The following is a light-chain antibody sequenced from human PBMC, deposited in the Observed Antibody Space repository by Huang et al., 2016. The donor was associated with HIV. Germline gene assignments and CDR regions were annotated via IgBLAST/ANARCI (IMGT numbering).Light chain of an antibody. J-gene: IGKJ4*01. CDR1: QDISNN. CDR2: EVS. CDR3: QQLNSYP. Sequence: IQLTQSPSSLSASVGDRVTITCRASQDISNNLAWYQQKPGKAPKVLIYEVSTLQTGVPIRVSGSGSGTEFTLTIHKLQPEDFATYYCQQLNSYPVGGGTTVEIK. V-gene: IGKV1-9*01.